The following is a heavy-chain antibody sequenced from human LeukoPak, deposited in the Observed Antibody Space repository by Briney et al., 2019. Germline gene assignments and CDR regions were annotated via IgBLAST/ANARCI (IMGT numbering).Heavy chain of an antibody. Sequence: GGSLRLSCAASGFTFSSYGMHWVRQAPGKGLEWVAFIRYDGSNKYYADSVKGRFTISRDNSKNTLYLQMNSLRAEDTAVYYCGGQQLVRRGAFDIWGQGTMVTVSS. J-gene: IGHJ3*02. CDR2: IRYDGSNK. CDR1: GFTFSSYG. CDR3: GGQQLVRRGAFDI. D-gene: IGHD6-13*01. V-gene: IGHV3-30*02.